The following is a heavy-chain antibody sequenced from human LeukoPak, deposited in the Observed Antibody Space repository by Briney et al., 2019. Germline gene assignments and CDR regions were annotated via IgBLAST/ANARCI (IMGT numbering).Heavy chain of an antibody. D-gene: IGHD1-26*01. J-gene: IGHJ4*02. CDR3: ARGEWRGSYLGAYFDY. Sequence: SETLSLTCTVSGYSISSGYYWSWIRQPPGKGLEWIGYIYYSGRTNYNPSLKSRVTISVDTSKNQFSLKLSSVTAADTAVYYCARGEWRGSYLGAYFDYWGQGTLVTVSS. CDR1: GYSISSGYY. CDR2: IYYSGRT. V-gene: IGHV4-61*01.